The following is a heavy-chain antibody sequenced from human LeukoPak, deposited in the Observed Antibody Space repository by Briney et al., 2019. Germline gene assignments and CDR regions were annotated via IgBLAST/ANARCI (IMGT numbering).Heavy chain of an antibody. Sequence: GGSLRLSCEVSGFILSTYWMSWVRQAPGKGLEWVACIKGEGSEKYYVNSVKGRFTISRDNVKNSIYLQMNSLRGEDTAVYYCVRDGRWPLVGDYWGQGTLVAVSS. D-gene: IGHD4-23*01. V-gene: IGHV3-7*01. CDR3: VRDGRWPLVGDY. CDR2: IKGEGSEK. J-gene: IGHJ4*02. CDR1: GFILSTYW.